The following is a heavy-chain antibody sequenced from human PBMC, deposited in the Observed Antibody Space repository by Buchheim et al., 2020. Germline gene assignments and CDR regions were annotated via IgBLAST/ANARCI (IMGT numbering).Heavy chain of an antibody. CDR3: AKGLVWGTIDS. CDR2: ITGSGDRA. D-gene: IGHD3-16*01. CDR1: GFTFNHYG. J-gene: IGHJ4*02. V-gene: IGHV3-23*01. Sequence: EVQLLESGGGLVQPGGSLRLSCAASGFTFNHYGMSWVRQTPGRGLEWVSIITGSGDRADYAESVKGRFTISRDNDQNTLYLQMNSLSAEDTAVYYCAKGLVWGTIDSWGQGAL.